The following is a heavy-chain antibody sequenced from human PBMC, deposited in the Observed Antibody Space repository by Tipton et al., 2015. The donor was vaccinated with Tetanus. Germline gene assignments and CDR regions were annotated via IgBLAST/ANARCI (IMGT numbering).Heavy chain of an antibody. V-gene: IGHV4-4*07. D-gene: IGHD3-22*01. J-gene: IGHJ5*02. CDR1: GDSISSNY. Sequence: TLSLTCTVSGDSISSNYWSWIRQPAGEGPEWIGRIYINGRNNYNPSLKSRVTMSIDTSKNQFSLNLRSVTAADTAVYYCARDRGFTTYNYFDPWGQGTLVTVSS. CDR2: IYINGRN. CDR3: ARDRGFTTYNYFDP.